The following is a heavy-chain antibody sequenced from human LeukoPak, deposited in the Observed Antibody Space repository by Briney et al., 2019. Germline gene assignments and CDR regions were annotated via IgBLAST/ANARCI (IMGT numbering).Heavy chain of an antibody. D-gene: IGHD3-3*01. CDR3: ARELYYDFWSGYSPRYYGMDV. CDR1: GFTFSSYG. Sequence: QPGRSLRLSCAASGFTFSSYGMHWVRQAPGKGLEWVAVISYEGSNKYYADSVKGRFTISRDNSKNTLYLQMNSLRAEDTAVYYCARELYYDFWSGYSPRYYGMDVWGQGTTVTVSS. J-gene: IGHJ6*02. V-gene: IGHV3-30*03. CDR2: ISYEGSNK.